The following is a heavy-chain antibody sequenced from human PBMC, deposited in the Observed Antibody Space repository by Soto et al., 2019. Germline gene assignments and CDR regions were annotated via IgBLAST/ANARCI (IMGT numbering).Heavy chain of an antibody. CDR3: ARGNSFHP. J-gene: IGHJ5*02. D-gene: IGHD5-18*01. CDR1: GGSVSSNNW. CDR2: IYHSGST. Sequence: QVQLQESGPGLVMPSGTLSLTCAVSGGSVSSNNWWTWVRQPPGKGLEWIGQIYHSGSTNTNPSLKSRATISIDQSKNQFSLKLTSVTAADTAVYYCARGNSFHPWGQGTMVTVSS. V-gene: IGHV4-4*02.